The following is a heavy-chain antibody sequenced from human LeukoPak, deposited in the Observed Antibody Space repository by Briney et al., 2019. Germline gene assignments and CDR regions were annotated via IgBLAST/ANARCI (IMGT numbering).Heavy chain of an antibody. D-gene: IGHD3-10*01. Sequence: GGSLRLSCAASGFSFSSYGMSWVRQAPGKGLEWVSAISGSGGSTYYADSVKGRFTISRDNSKNTLYLQMNSLRAEDTAVYYCVRWYGGSGLENYYYYMDVWGKGTTVTISS. CDR2: ISGSGGST. J-gene: IGHJ6*03. CDR1: GFSFSSYG. V-gene: IGHV3-23*01. CDR3: VRWYGGSGLENYYYYMDV.